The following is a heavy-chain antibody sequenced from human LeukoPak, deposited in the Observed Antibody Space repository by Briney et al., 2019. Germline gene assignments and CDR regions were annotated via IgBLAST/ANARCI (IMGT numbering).Heavy chain of an antibody. V-gene: IGHV3-23*05. CDR1: GFTFSSYA. CDR3: AKPHTPYCSGATCYLFDF. Sequence: GGSLRLSCAASGFTFSSYAMSLVRQAPGKGLEWVSHSNNNGGSTSYADSVKGRFTISRDNSKNTLYVQLNSLRAEDTAVYYCAKPHTPYCSGATCYLFDFWGQGTLVTVSS. D-gene: IGHD2-15*01. J-gene: IGHJ4*02. CDR2: SNNNGGST.